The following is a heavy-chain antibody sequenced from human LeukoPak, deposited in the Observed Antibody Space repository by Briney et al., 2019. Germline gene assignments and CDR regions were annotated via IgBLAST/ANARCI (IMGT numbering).Heavy chain of an antibody. CDR2: ISWDGGST. CDR1: GFTFDDYA. J-gene: IGHJ6*03. V-gene: IGHV3-43D*03. Sequence: PGGSLRLSCVASGFTFDDYAMHWVRQAPGKGLEWVSLISWDGGSTYYADPVKGRFTISRDNSKNSLYLQMNSLRAEDTALYYCAKDISSGSYYYYYYMDVWGKGTTVTVSS. D-gene: IGHD1-26*01. CDR3: AKDISSGSYYYYYYMDV.